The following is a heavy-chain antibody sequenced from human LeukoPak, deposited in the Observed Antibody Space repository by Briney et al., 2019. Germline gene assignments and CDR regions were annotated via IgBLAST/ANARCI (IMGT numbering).Heavy chain of an antibody. CDR3: ARVVVVVPAATKVYYYYYMDV. J-gene: IGHJ6*03. V-gene: IGHV4-31*03. D-gene: IGHD2-2*01. CDR1: GGSISSGGYY. Sequence: PSQTLSLTCTVSGGSISSGGYYWRWIRQHPGKGLEWIGYIYYSGSTYYNPSLKSRVTISVDTSKNQFSLKLSSVTAADTAVYYCARVVVVVPAATKVYYYYYMDVWGKGTTVTVSS. CDR2: IYYSGST.